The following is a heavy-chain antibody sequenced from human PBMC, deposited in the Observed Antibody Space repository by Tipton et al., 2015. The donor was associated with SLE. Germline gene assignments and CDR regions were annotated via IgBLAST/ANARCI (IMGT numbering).Heavy chain of an antibody. CDR2: INPASGDT. D-gene: IGHD2-15*01. Sequence: QSGAEVKKPGASVKVSCKASGYTFSDYYMHWVRQAPGQGLEWMGCINPASGDTDFAQKFQGRVSMTRDTSIRTAYMQVDSLRSDDTAVEYCARGDDYCSGGSCQLDDWGHGTLVTVSS. V-gene: IGHV1-2*02. CDR1: GYTFSDYY. CDR3: ARGDDYCSGGSCQLDD. J-gene: IGHJ1*01.